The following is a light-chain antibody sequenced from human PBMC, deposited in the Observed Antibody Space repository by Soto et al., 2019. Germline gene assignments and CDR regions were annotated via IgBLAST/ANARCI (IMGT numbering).Light chain of an antibody. CDR3: QQYGSSPRT. CDR1: QNIDTY. V-gene: IGKV3-20*01. CDR2: GAS. J-gene: IGKJ1*01. Sequence: EIVLTQSPATLSLSPGERATLSCRASQNIDTYLDWYQQKPGQSPRLLIYGASSRATGIPDRFSGSGSGTDFTLTISRLEPEDFAVYYCQQYGSSPRTFGQGTKVDIK.